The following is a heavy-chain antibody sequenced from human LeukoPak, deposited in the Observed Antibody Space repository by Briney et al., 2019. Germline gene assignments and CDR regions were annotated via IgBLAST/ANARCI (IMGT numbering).Heavy chain of an antibody. J-gene: IGHJ4*02. D-gene: IGHD3-10*01. Sequence: SVKVSCKASGGTFSSYAISWVRQAPGQGLEWMGGIIPIFGTANYAQKFQGRVTMTRDTSISTAYMELSRLRSDDTAVYYCYCISMVRGVIIGSYFDYWGQGTLVTVSS. CDR2: IIPIFGTA. CDR3: YCISMVRGVIIGSYFDY. CDR1: GGTFSSYA. V-gene: IGHV1-69*05.